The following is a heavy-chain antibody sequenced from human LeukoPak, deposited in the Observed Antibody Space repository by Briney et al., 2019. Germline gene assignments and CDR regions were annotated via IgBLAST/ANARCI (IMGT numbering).Heavy chain of an antibody. D-gene: IGHD5-24*01. J-gene: IGHJ4*02. CDR1: GGSCYDYY. CDR2: IHPSGIF. CDR3: ARGRDRSKAGDH. V-gene: IGHV4-34*01. Sequence: PSETLSLTCAVYGGSCYDYYCSWLRQPPGKGLEWIGEIHPSGIFYYNSSLLSRVTISIDTSKSQFSLRLTSVTAADTAFYYCARGRDRSKAGDHWGQGSLVTVSS.